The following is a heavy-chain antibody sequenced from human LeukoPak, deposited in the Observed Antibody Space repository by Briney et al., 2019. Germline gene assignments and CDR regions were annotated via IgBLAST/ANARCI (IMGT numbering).Heavy chain of an antibody. V-gene: IGHV3-23*01. CDR2: ISGSGGRT. D-gene: IGHD3-9*01. CDR3: AKLGDILTGYPYYFDC. CDR1: GFTFSSYA. Sequence: GGSLRLSCAASGFTFSSYAMSWVRQAPGKGLEWVSSISGSGGRTHYADSVRGRFTISRDNSKNTLYLQMDSLRAEDTAVYYCAKLGDILTGYPYYFDCWGQGTLVTVSS. J-gene: IGHJ4*02.